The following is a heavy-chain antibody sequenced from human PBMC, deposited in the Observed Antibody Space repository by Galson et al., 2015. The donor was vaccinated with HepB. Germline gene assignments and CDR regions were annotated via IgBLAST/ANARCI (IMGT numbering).Heavy chain of an antibody. CDR1: GYTFTGYY. D-gene: IGHD2-2*01. J-gene: IGHJ4*02. Sequence: SVKVSCKASGYTFTGYYMHWVRQAPGQGLEWMGWINPNSGGTNYAQKFQGRVTMTRDTSISTAYMELSRLRSDDTAVYYCAINSHCSSTSCYPGYWGQGTLVTVSS. V-gene: IGHV1-2*02. CDR3: AINSHCSSTSCYPGY. CDR2: INPNSGGT.